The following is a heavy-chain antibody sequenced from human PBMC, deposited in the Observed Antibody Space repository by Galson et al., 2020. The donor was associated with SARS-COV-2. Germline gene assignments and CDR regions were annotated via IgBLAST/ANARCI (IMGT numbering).Heavy chain of an antibody. Sequence: TAGSLRLSCAASGFTFSSYAMHWVRQAPGKGLEWVAVISYDGRNKYYADSVKGRFTISRDNSKNTLYLQMNSLRAEDTTVYYCARGLVVRDHFDYWGQGTLVTVSS. CDR2: ISYDGRNK. CDR3: ARGLVVRDHFDY. V-gene: IGHV3-30*04. J-gene: IGHJ4*02. CDR1: GFTFSSYA. D-gene: IGHD3-22*01.